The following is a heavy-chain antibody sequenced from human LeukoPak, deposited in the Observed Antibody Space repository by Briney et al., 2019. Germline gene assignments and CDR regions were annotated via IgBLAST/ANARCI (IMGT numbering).Heavy chain of an antibody. D-gene: IGHD3-22*01. V-gene: IGHV4-34*01. J-gene: IGHJ4*02. Sequence: SETLSLTCAVYGGSFSGYYWSWIRQPPGKGLEWIGEINHSGSTNYNPSLKSRVTIPVDTSKNQFSLKLSSVTAADTAVYYCARCAYDSSGYYSLTSYFDYWGQGTLVTVSS. CDR1: GGSFSGYY. CDR3: ARCAYDSSGYYSLTSYFDY. CDR2: INHSGST.